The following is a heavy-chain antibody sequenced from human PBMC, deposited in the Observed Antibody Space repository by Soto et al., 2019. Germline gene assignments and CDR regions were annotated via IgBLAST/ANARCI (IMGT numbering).Heavy chain of an antibody. CDR3: ARDPPLPGIAAAGHFDY. CDR1: GFTFSSYG. D-gene: IGHD6-13*01. Sequence: GGSLRLSCAASGFTFSSYGMHWVRQAPGKGLEWVAVIWYDGSNKYYADSVKGRFTISRDNSKNTLYLQMNSLRAEDTAVYYCARDPPLPGIAAAGHFDYWGKGTLVTVSS. V-gene: IGHV3-33*01. J-gene: IGHJ4*02. CDR2: IWYDGSNK.